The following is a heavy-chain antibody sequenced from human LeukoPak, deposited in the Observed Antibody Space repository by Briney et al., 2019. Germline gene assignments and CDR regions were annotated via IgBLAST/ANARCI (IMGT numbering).Heavy chain of an antibody. D-gene: IGHD5-24*01. Sequence: GGSLRLSCAASGFTFSSYWMHWVRQAPGKGLEWVANIKQDGSEKYYVDSVKGRFTISRDNAKNSLYLQMNSLTVEDTAVYYCARDMGWQQFDQWGQGTLVTVSS. J-gene: IGHJ4*02. CDR3: ARDMGWQQFDQ. CDR2: IKQDGSEK. CDR1: GFTFSSYW. V-gene: IGHV3-7*01.